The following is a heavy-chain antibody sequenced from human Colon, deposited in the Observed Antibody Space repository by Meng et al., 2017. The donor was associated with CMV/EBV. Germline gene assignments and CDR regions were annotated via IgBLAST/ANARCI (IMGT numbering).Heavy chain of an antibody. CDR3: ARAVDDYFDF. J-gene: IGHJ4*02. CDR2: INPNMGGT. V-gene: IGHV1-2*02. CDR1: GYTFTGYK. Sequence: ASVKVSCKASGYTFTGYKIHWVRQAPGQGLEWMGWINPNMGGTTYAQKFQGRVTVTRDTSISTAYMELNSLRSDDTAVYYCARAVDDYFDFWGQGTLVTVSS.